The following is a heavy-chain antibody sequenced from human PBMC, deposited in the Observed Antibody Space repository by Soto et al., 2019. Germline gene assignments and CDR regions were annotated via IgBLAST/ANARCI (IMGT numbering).Heavy chain of an antibody. Sequence: TLSLTCAVSGDSISRGGYSWTWIRQPPGKALEWIGNIYDSGSTSYNPSLKSRVTISVDTSKNQFSLRLTSVTAADTAVYFCARGSSSYYDYGMDVWGQGTTVTVSS. V-gene: IGHV4-30-2*01. D-gene: IGHD6-6*01. J-gene: IGHJ6*02. CDR2: IYDSGST. CDR3: ARGSSSYYDYGMDV. CDR1: GDSISRGGYS.